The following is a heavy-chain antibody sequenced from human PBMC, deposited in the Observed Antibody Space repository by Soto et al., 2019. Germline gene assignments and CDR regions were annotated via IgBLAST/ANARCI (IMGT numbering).Heavy chain of an antibody. D-gene: IGHD3-9*01. Sequence: PSETLSLTCTVSGGSISSYYWSWIRQPPGKGQEWIGYIYYSGSTNYNPSLKSRVTISVDTSKNQFSLKLSSVTAADTAVYYCARDSGYFDWLSGFDPWGQGTLVTVS. J-gene: IGHJ5*02. CDR3: ARDSGYFDWLSGFDP. CDR1: GGSISSYY. CDR2: IYYSGST. V-gene: IGHV4-59*01.